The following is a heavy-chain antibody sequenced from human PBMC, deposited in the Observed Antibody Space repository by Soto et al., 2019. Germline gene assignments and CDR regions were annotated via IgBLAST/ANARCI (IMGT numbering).Heavy chain of an antibody. CDR2: ISSSSSTI. CDR3: ARPGDPRGIEVAGFTNKKLFN. J-gene: IGHJ4*02. D-gene: IGHD6-19*01. CDR1: GFTFSSYS. Sequence: GGSLRLSCAASGFTFSSYSMNWVRQAPGKGLEWVSYISSSSSTIYYADSVKGRFTISRDNAKNSLYLQMNSLRAEDTAVYYCARPGDPRGIEVAGFTNKKLFNWGQGTLVTVSS. V-gene: IGHV3-48*01.